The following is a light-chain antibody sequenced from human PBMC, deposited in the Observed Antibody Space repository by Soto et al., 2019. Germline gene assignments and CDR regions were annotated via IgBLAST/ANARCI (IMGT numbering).Light chain of an antibody. V-gene: IGLV2-14*03. CDR1: SSDVGGYNY. J-gene: IGLJ1*01. CDR2: DVS. CDR3: CSYTSSSTYV. Sequence: QSALTQPASVSGSPVQSITISCTVTSSDVGGYNYVSWYQQHPGKAPKLMIYDVSNRPSGVSDRFSGSKSGNTASLTISGLLAEDEADYYCCSYTSSSTYVFGTGTKVTVL.